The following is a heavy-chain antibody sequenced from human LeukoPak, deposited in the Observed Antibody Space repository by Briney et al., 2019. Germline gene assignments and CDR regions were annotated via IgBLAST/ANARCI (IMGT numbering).Heavy chain of an antibody. CDR1: GYTLTSYG. CDR2: ISAYNGNT. CDR3: ATSGVYSSSWYSVY. V-gene: IGHV1-18*01. J-gene: IGHJ4*02. Sequence: ASVKVSCKASGYTLTSYGISWVRQAPGQGLEWMGWISAYNGNTNYAQKLQGRVTITTDTSTSTAYMELRSLRSDDTAVYYCATSGVYSSSWYSVYWGQGTLVTVSS. D-gene: IGHD6-13*01.